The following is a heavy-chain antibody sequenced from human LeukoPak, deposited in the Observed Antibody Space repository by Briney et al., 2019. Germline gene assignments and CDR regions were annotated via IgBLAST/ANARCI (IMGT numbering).Heavy chain of an antibody. CDR1: GGSISSYY. CDR2: IYYSGST. CDR3: ARMYSGTYYYYYYMDV. J-gene: IGHJ6*03. D-gene: IGHD1-26*01. V-gene: IGHV4-59*01. Sequence: SETLSLTCTVSGGSISSYYWSWVRQPPGKGLEWVGYIYYSGSTNYNPSLKSRVTISVDTSKNQFSLKLSSVTAADTAVYYCARMYSGTYYYYYYMDVWGKGTTVTVSS.